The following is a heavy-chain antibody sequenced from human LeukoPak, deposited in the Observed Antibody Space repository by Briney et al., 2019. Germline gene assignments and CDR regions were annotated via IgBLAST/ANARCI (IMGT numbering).Heavy chain of an antibody. V-gene: IGHV4-34*01. Sequence: SETLSLTCAVYGGSFSGYYWSWIRQPPGKGLEWIGEINHSGSTNYNPSLKSRVTISVDTSKNQFSLKLSSVTAADTAVYYRARGHGEEDIVVVVAATLNYYYYGMDVWGQGTTVTVSS. J-gene: IGHJ6*02. D-gene: IGHD2-15*01. CDR2: INHSGST. CDR3: ARGHGEEDIVVVVAATLNYYYYGMDV. CDR1: GGSFSGYY.